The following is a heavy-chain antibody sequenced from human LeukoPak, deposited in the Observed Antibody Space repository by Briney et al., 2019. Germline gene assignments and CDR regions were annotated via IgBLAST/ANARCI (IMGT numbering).Heavy chain of an antibody. CDR1: GYIFSIYA. D-gene: IGHD2-2*03. J-gene: IGHJ4*02. Sequence: ASVKLSCEASGYIFSIYAMNWVRQAPGQGLEWMGGISVYSNNTNYAQKIQGRVTMTTDPSTSAAYMELKSPTSDDTAIYFCARAKTLRDLDIGGQGTLVTVS. CDR3: ARAKTLRDLDI. CDR2: ISVYSNNT. V-gene: IGHV1-18*04.